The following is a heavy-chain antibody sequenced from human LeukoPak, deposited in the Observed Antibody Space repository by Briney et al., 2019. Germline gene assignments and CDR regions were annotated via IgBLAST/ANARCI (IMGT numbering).Heavy chain of an antibody. Sequence: SETLSLTCTVSGGSISSYYWSWIRQPPGKGLEWIGYIYYSGSTNYNPSLKSRVTISVDTSKNQFSLKLSSVTAADTAAYYCARSYDFWSGYDAFDIWGQGTMVTVSS. V-gene: IGHV4-59*01. CDR3: ARSYDFWSGYDAFDI. J-gene: IGHJ3*02. CDR2: IYYSGST. D-gene: IGHD3-3*01. CDR1: GGSISSYY.